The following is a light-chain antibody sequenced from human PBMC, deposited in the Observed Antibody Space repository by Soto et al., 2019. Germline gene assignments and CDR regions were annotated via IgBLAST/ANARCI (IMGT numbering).Light chain of an antibody. J-gene: IGLJ2*01. CDR3: TSYTSTSTLV. CDR1: SNDIGANDY. Sequence: QSALTQPASVSGSPGQSITISCTGTSNDIGANDYVSWYQHHPGQAPKILIYEAANRPSGVSHCFSGSKSGNTASLTISGLQAEDEADYFCTSYTSTSTLVFGGGTKLTVL. CDR2: EAA. V-gene: IGLV2-14*01.